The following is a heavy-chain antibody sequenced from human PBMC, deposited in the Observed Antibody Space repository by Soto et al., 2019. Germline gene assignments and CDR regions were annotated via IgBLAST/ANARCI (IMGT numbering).Heavy chain of an antibody. CDR2: IGWDDDK. J-gene: IGHJ6*02. Sequence: LACRSPVLPLSTNGMCVSWIRQPPGKALEWLALIGWDDDKYYSTSLKTRLTISKDTSKNQVVLTMTNMDPVDPATYDCARIGAGTTGMAVRLHGTKDTVS. V-gene: IGHV2-70*01. CDR3: ARIGAGTTGMAV. D-gene: IGHD3-10*01. CDR1: VLPLSTNGMC.